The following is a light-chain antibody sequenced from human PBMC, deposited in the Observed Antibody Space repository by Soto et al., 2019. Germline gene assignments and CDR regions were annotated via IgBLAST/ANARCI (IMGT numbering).Light chain of an antibody. J-gene: IGKJ1*01. CDR2: KAS. Sequence: DIQMTQSPSTLSASVGDRVTITCRASQSISSWLAWYQQKPGKAPKLLIYKASSLQSGVPSRFSGSGSGTEFTLTISSLQPDDFATYYCQQYNTYPWTFSQGTQVEIK. V-gene: IGKV1-5*03. CDR1: QSISSW. CDR3: QQYNTYPWT.